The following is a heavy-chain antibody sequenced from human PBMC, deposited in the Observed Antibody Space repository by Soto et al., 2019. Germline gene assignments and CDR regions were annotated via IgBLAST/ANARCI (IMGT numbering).Heavy chain of an antibody. J-gene: IGHJ5*02. CDR2: ISAYNGNT. CDR3: ARVLWATVTKTNNWFDP. V-gene: IGHV1-18*01. Sequence: ASVKVSCKASGYTFTSYGISWVRQAPGQGLEWMGWISAYNGNTNYAQKLQGRVTMTTDTSTSTAYMELRSLRSDDTAVYYFARVLWATVTKTNNWFDPWGQGTLVTVSS. D-gene: IGHD4-17*01. CDR1: GYTFTSYG.